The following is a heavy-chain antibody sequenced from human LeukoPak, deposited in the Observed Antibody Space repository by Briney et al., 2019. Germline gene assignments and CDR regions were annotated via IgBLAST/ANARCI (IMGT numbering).Heavy chain of an antibody. D-gene: IGHD3-22*01. CDR2: INAGNGNT. V-gene: IGHV1-3*01. CDR3: ARDQVGSGYFDY. Sequence: GASVKVSCKASGYTFTSYAMHWVRQAPGQRLEWMGWINAGNGNTKYSQKFQGRVTITRDTSASTAYMELSSLRSEDTAVYYCARDQVGSGYFDYWGQGTLVTVSS. J-gene: IGHJ4*02. CDR1: GYTFTSYA.